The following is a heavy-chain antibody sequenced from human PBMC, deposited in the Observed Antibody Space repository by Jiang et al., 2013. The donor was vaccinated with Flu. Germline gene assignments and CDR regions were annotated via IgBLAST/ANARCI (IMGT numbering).Heavy chain of an antibody. V-gene: IGHV3-7*01. CDR3: AKEYSGSYEDYYYGMDV. CDR2: IKEDGSDK. J-gene: IGHJ6*02. D-gene: IGHD1-26*01. CDR1: GFNFSSYW. Sequence: QLLESGGGLVHPGGSLIISCAASGFNFSSYWMSWVRQAPGKGLEWVANIKEDGSDKYYADSVKGRFTISRDNSKNTVYLQMNSLRAEDTAVYYCAKEYSGSYEDYYYGMDVWGQGTTVTVSS.